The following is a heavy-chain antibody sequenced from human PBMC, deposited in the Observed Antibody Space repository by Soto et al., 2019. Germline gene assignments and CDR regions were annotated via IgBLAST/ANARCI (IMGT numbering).Heavy chain of an antibody. CDR1: GFTFSSFG. Sequence: QVQLVESGGGVVQPGRSLRLSCAASGFTFSSFGMHWVRQAPGKGLEWVAVASYDGSYKYYADSVKGRFTISRDNSKNTLYLQMNSLRAEDTGVYYCAKERSVVATTPDFDYWGQGTLVTVSS. CDR3: AKERSVVATTPDFDY. D-gene: IGHD5-12*01. J-gene: IGHJ4*02. CDR2: ASYDGSYK. V-gene: IGHV3-30*18.